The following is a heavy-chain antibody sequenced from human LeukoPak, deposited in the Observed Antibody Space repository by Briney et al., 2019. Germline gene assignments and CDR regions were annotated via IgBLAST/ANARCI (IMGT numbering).Heavy chain of an antibody. CDR3: AGRPYYYGSGGVNWFDP. V-gene: IGHV4-34*01. CDR1: GGSFSGYY. J-gene: IGHJ5*02. D-gene: IGHD3-10*01. Sequence: SETLSLTCAVYGGSFSGYYWSWIRQPPGKGLEWIGEINHSGSTNYNPSLESRVTISVDTSKNQFSLKLSSVTAADTAVYYCAGRPYYYGSGGVNWFDPWGQGTLVTVSS. CDR2: INHSGST.